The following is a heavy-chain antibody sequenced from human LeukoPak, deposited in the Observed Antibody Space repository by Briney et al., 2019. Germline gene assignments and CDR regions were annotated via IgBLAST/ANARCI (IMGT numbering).Heavy chain of an antibody. CDR2: IYSGGST. V-gene: IGHV3-53*04. J-gene: IGHJ6*02. D-gene: IGHD3-10*01. CDR1: GFTVSSNY. CDR3: AREAYGSGSLSGMDV. Sequence: GGSLRLSCAASGFTVSSNYMSWVRQAPGKGREWVSVIYSGGSTYYADSVKGRFTISRHNSKNTLYLQMNSLRAEDTAVYYCAREAYGSGSLSGMDVWGQGTTVTVSS.